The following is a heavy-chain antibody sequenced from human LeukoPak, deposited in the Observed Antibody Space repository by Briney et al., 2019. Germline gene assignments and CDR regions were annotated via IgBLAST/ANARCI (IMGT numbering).Heavy chain of an antibody. J-gene: IGHJ2*01. Sequence: SETLSLTCTVSGGSISSGSYYWGWIRQPPGKGLEWIGSIYYSGSTYYNPSLKSRVTISVDTPKSQFSLKLSSVTAADTTVYYCARRNSPYASGSSLTNWYFDLWGRGTLITVSS. CDR2: IYYSGST. CDR1: GGSISSGSYY. CDR3: ARRNSPYASGSSLTNWYFDL. D-gene: IGHD3-10*01. V-gene: IGHV4-39*01.